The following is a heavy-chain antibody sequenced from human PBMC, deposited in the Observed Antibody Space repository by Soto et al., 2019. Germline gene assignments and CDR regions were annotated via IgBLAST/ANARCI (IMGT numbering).Heavy chain of an antibody. D-gene: IGHD2-2*01. CDR2: IYSGGST. CDR1: GFTVSSSY. CDR3: ARGGLDYCSSTSCYLDYYYYGMDV. V-gene: IGHV3-53*02. J-gene: IGHJ6*02. Sequence: EVQLVETGGGLIQPGGSLRLSCAASGFTVSSSYMSWVRQAPGKGLEWVSVIYSGGSTYYADSVKGRFTISRDNSKNTLYLQMNSLRAEDTAVYYCARGGLDYCSSTSCYLDYYYYGMDVWGQGTTVTVSS.